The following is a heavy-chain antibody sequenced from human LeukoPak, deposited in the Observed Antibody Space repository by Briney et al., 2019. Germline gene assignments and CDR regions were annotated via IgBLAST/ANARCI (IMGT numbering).Heavy chain of an antibody. V-gene: IGHV4-4*02. CDR3: ARESGSYRPLDS. J-gene: IGHJ4*02. D-gene: IGHD3-10*01. CDR1: GGSVTSTNW. Sequence: TSETLSLTCDVSGGSVTSTNWWTWVRQPPGKGLEWIGEVHLDGRTNYNPSLKSRLIMSVDLPETHISLKLTPVTAADTAVYYCARESGSYRPLDSSGQGTLVTAPS. CDR2: VHLDGRT.